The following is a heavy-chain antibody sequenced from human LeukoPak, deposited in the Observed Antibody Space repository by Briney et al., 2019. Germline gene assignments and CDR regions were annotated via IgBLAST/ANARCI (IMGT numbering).Heavy chain of an antibody. V-gene: IGHV3-53*05. CDR1: GFTVSSNY. D-gene: IGHD4-11*01. CDR2: IYSGRST. CDR3: AKDLGYYSSYYYGMDV. J-gene: IGHJ6*02. Sequence: GGSLRLSCAASGFTVSSNYMSWVRQAPGKGLEWVSVIYSGRSTYYADSVKGRFTISRDNSKNTLYLEMNSLRAEDTAVYYCAKDLGYYSSYYYGMDVWGQGTTVTVSS.